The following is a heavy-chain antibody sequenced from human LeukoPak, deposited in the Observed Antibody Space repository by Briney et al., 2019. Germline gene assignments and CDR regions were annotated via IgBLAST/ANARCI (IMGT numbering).Heavy chain of an antibody. Sequence: GGSLRLSCAASGFTFSSYGMHWVRQAPGKGLEWVAFIRYDGSNKYYADSVKGRFTISRDNSKNTLYLQMNSLRAEDTAVYYCAKDGEYCSSTSCYPHFDYWGQGTLVTVFS. CDR3: AKDGEYCSSTSCYPHFDY. CDR1: GFTFSSYG. D-gene: IGHD2-2*01. V-gene: IGHV3-30*02. J-gene: IGHJ4*02. CDR2: IRYDGSNK.